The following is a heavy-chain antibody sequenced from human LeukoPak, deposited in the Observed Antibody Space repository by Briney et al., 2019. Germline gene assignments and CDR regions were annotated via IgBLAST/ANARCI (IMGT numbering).Heavy chain of an antibody. V-gene: IGHV4-61*01. CDR1: GGSVSGDIYY. CDR2: IYYSGST. D-gene: IGHD3-16*01. J-gene: IGHJ4*02. Sequence: SETLSLTCTASGGSVSGDIYYWSWIRQPPGKGLEWIGYIYYSGSTNYNPSLKSRVTMSVDTSKNQFSLRLSSVTAADTAVYYCARRLASRATGYYFDYWGQGTLVTVSS. CDR3: ARRLASRATGYYFDY.